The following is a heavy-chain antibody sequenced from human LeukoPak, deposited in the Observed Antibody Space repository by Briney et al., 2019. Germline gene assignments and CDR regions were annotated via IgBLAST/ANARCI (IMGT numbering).Heavy chain of an antibody. V-gene: IGHV1-8*01. CDR1: GYTFTSFD. CDR2: MKSNNGHT. CDR3: ARGPPNWGMVGY. J-gene: IGHJ4*02. Sequence: GASVKVSCKASGYTFTSFDFNWVRQATGQGLEWMGWMKSNNGHTGYAQKLQGRVTMTRDTSISTAYMELSSLTFEDTAVYYCARGPPNWGMVGYWGQGTLVTVSS. D-gene: IGHD7-27*01.